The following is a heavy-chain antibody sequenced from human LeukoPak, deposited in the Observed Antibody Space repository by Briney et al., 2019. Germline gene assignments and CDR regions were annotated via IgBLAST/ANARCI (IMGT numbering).Heavy chain of an antibody. CDR2: ISYDGSNK. D-gene: IGHD3-3*01. V-gene: IGHV3-30*03. Sequence: RPGGSPRLSCAASGFTFSNYGMHWVRQAPGKGLEWVAVISYDGSNKYYADSVKGRFTISRDNSKNTLYLQMNSLRPEDTAVYYCARGTFGVVISPAYYYYGMDVWGQGTTVTVSS. J-gene: IGHJ6*02. CDR3: ARGTFGVVISPAYYYYGMDV. CDR1: GFTFSNYG.